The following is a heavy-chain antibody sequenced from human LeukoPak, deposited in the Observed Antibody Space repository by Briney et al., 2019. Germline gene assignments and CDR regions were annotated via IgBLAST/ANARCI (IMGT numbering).Heavy chain of an antibody. CDR1: GFTFNTYP. CDR3: ARGEDGFWSGYVEH. Sequence: GGSLRLSCAASGFTFNTYPMHWVRQAPGKGLEWVAVISYDGSNNYYGESVKGRFTISRDNSKNMVYLQMNSLRPEDTAVYYCARGEDGFWSGYVEHWGQGTLVTVSS. V-gene: IGHV3-30*04. J-gene: IGHJ1*01. D-gene: IGHD3-3*01. CDR2: ISYDGSNN.